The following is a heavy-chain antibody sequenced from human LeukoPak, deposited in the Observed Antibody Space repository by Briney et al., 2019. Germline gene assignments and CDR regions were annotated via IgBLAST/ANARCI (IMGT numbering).Heavy chain of an antibody. J-gene: IGHJ3*02. V-gene: IGHV3-7*01. D-gene: IGHD3-9*01. CDR1: GFTFSSYW. CDR3: ARGKGRWYFDRDNAFDI. CDR2: IKQDGSEK. Sequence: GGSLRLSCAASGFTFSSYWMSWVRRAPGKGLEWVANIKQDGSEKYYVDSVKGRFTISRDNAKNSLYLQMNSLRAEDTAVYYCARGKGRWYFDRDNAFDIWGQGTMVTVSS.